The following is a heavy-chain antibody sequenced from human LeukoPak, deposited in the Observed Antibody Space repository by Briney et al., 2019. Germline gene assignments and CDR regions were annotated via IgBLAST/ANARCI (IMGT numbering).Heavy chain of an antibody. CDR1: GFTFSSYS. D-gene: IGHD3-9*01. CDR2: ISSSSSYM. CDR3: ARTQYYDILTGYFDY. J-gene: IGHJ4*02. Sequence: GGSLRLSCAASGFTFSSYSMNWVRQAPGKGLEWVSSISSSSSYMYYADSVKGRFTISRDNAKNSLYLQMNSLRAEDTAVYYCARTQYYDILTGYFDYWGQGTLVTVSS. V-gene: IGHV3-21*01.